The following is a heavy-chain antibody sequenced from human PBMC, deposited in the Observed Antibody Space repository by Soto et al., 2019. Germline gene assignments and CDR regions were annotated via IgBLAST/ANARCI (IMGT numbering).Heavy chain of an antibody. J-gene: IGHJ5*02. D-gene: IGHD3-3*01. V-gene: IGHV4-31*03. CDR2: IYYSGST. Sequence: PSETLSLTCTVSGGSISSGGYYWSWIRQHPGKGLEWIGYIYYSGSTYYNPSLKSRVTISVDTSKNQFSLKLSSVTAADTAVYYCARFHDFWSGYYSDWFDPWGQGTLVTVSS. CDR3: ARFHDFWSGYYSDWFDP. CDR1: GGSISSGGYY.